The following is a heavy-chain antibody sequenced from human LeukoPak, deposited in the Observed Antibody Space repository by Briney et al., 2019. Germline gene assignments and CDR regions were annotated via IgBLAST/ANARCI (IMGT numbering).Heavy chain of an antibody. V-gene: IGHV4-39*01. Sequence: KPSETLSLTCTVSGGSISSSSYYWGWIRQPPGKGLEWIGSIYYSGSTYYNPSLKSRVTISVDTSKNQFSLKLSSVTAADTAVYYCARQLLYYDILTGYYTHTNFDYWGQGTLVTVS. J-gene: IGHJ4*02. CDR3: ARQLLYYDILTGYYTHTNFDY. D-gene: IGHD3-9*01. CDR1: GGSISSSSYY. CDR2: IYYSGST.